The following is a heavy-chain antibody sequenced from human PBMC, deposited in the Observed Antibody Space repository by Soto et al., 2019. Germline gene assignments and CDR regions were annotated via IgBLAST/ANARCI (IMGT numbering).Heavy chain of an antibody. CDR3: ARPRIAALYYDDALDI. V-gene: IGHV3-23*01. CDR2: ISGSGGST. Sequence: GGSLRLSCAASGFTFSSYAMSWVRQAPGKGLEWVSAISGSGGSTYYADSVKGRFTISRDNSKNTLYLQMNSLRAEDTAVYYCARPRIAALYYDDALDIWGQGTMGTVSS. D-gene: IGHD6-6*01. J-gene: IGHJ3*02. CDR1: GFTFSSYA.